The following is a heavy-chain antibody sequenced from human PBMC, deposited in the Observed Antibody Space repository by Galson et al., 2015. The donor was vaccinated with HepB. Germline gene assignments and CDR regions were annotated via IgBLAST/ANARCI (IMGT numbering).Heavy chain of an antibody. CDR3: AKDSNHAGMTTGTTGPDY. D-gene: IGHD4-17*01. Sequence: SLRLSCAASGFTFSTYAMSWVRQAPGKGLEWVSAVSGSGGYTFYADSVKGRFTISRDNSKNTLHLQMNSLRAEDTAVYYCAKDSNHAGMTTGTTGPDYWGQGTLVTVSS. V-gene: IGHV3-23*01. CDR1: GFTFSTYA. J-gene: IGHJ4*02. CDR2: VSGSGGYT.